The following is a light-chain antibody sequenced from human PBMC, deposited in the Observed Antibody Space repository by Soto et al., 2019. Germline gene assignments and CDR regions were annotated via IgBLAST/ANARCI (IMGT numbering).Light chain of an antibody. CDR2: DAS. J-gene: IGKJ4*01. V-gene: IGKV3-20*01. CDR1: QSVSNNY. Sequence: EDVLTQSPGTLSLSPGERATLSCRASQSVSNNYLGWFQQKPGQTPRLLIFDASNRATGIPDRFSGSGSGTDFTLTISRLEPEDFAMYYCQKYANSPLTFGGGTRVEI. CDR3: QKYANSPLT.